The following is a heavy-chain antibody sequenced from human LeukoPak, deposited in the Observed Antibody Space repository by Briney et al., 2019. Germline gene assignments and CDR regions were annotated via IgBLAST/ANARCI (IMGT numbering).Heavy chain of an antibody. CDR1: GFTFSDYY. V-gene: IGHV3-30*02. D-gene: IGHD2/OR15-2a*01. Sequence: GGSLRLSCAASGFTFSDYYMSWIRQAPGKGLEWVAFIRYDGSNKYYADSVKGRFTISRDNSKNTLYLQMNSLRAEDTAVYYCVVITQAWGQGTLVTVSS. CDR3: VVITQA. J-gene: IGHJ5*02. CDR2: IRYDGSNK.